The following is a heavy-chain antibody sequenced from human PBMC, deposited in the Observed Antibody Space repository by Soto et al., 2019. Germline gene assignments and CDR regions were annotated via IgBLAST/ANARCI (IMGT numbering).Heavy chain of an antibody. Sequence: GGSLRLSCAASGFTFSSYSMNWVRQAPGKGLEWVSYISSSSSTIYYADSVKGRFTISRDNAKNSLYLQMNSLRDEDTAVYYCARDPLPQWLGDYYYGMDVWGQGTTVTVSS. D-gene: IGHD6-19*01. J-gene: IGHJ6*02. CDR3: ARDPLPQWLGDYYYGMDV. CDR2: ISSSSSTI. V-gene: IGHV3-48*02. CDR1: GFTFSSYS.